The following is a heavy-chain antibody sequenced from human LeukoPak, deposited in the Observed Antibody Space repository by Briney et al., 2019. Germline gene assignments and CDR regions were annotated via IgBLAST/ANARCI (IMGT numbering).Heavy chain of an antibody. Sequence: PGESLKISCKGSGYTFATYWIGWVRQMPGKGLEWMGIIYPGDSDTRYGPSFQGQVTISADKSISTAYLQWSSLKASDTAMYYCARRFWGDSSTYYYFDYWGQGTLVTVSS. V-gene: IGHV5-51*01. CDR2: IYPGDSDT. J-gene: IGHJ4*02. CDR1: GYTFATYW. CDR3: ARRFWGDSSTYYYFDY. D-gene: IGHD6-13*01.